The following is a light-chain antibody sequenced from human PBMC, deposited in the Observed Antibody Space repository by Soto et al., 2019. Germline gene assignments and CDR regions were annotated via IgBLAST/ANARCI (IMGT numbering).Light chain of an antibody. J-gene: IGKJ1*01. CDR1: QGVSSY. Sequence: DIQLTQSPSFLSASVGDRVTITCRASQGVSSYLAWYQQKPGKAPKLLISAVSSLQSGVPSRFSGSGSGTEFTLTISSLQPEDFATYYCQQLNTYPWTFGQGTKVEIK. CDR2: AVS. CDR3: QQLNTYPWT. V-gene: IGKV1-9*01.